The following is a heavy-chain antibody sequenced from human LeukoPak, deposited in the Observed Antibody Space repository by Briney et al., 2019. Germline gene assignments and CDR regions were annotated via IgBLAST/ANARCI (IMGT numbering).Heavy chain of an antibody. CDR3: ARDLLPMTKAGVVND. Sequence: GASVKVSCKASGYTFTSYGISWVRQAPGQGLEWMGWISDYNGNTNYAQKLQGRVTMTTDTSTSTAYMELSSLTSDDTAVYYCARDLLPMTKAGVVNDWGQGSLVIVSA. D-gene: IGHD3-3*01. V-gene: IGHV1-18*01. CDR1: GYTFTSYG. J-gene: IGHJ4*02. CDR2: ISDYNGNT.